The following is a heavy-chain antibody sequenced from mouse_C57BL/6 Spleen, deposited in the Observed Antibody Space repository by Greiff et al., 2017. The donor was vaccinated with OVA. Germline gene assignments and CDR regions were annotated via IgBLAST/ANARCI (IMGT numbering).Heavy chain of an antibody. CDR3: ARDAYGNYYAMDY. J-gene: IGHJ4*01. Sequence: EVNLVDSGGGLVQSGRSLRLSCATSGFTFSDFYMEWVRQAPGKGLEWIAASRNKANDYTTEYSASVKGRFIVSRDTSQSILYLQMNALRAEDTAIYYCARDAYGNYYAMDYWGQGTSVTVSS. CDR2: SRNKANDYTT. D-gene: IGHD1-1*01. CDR1: GFTFSDFY. V-gene: IGHV7-1*01.